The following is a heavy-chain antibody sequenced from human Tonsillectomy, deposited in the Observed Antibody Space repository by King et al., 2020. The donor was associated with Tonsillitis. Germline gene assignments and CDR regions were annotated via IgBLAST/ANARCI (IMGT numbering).Heavy chain of an antibody. D-gene: IGHD2-2*01. CDR1: GFTFSSYA. Sequence: GQLVQSGGGLVQPGGSLRLSCAASGFTFSSYAMGWVGQAPGRGLGWVSVFMGSGGGPSYADSGKGRLTISRENSKNTRYLQMNSLRAEDTAVYYCAKAGRDCSSTSCSYFDYWGQGTLVTVSS. CDR3: AKAGRDCSSTSCSYFDY. J-gene: IGHJ4*02. CDR2: FMGSGGGP. V-gene: IGHV3-23*04.